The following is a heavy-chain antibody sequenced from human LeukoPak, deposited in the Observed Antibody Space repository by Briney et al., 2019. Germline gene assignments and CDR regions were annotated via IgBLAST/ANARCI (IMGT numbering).Heavy chain of an antibody. D-gene: IGHD2-15*01. CDR2: INPNSGGT. CDR3: ARCSGYYYYYYYMDV. V-gene: IGHV1-2*02. J-gene: IGHJ6*03. CDR1: GYTPTELS. Sequence: ASVKVSCKVSGYTPTELSMHWVRQAPGKGLEWMGWINPNSGGTNYAQKFQGRVTMTRDTSISTAYMELSRLRSDDTAVYYCARCSGYYYYYYYMDVWGKGTTVTVSS.